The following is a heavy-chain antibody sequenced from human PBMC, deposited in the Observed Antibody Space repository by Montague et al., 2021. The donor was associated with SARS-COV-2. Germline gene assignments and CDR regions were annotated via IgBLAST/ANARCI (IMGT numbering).Heavy chain of an antibody. D-gene: IGHD2-2*01. CDR3: APAVPVADDS. Sequence: SLRLSCAASGFNFGVYEMNWVRQTPGKGLEWVSYINGGSSVMYYXDSVMGRLTISRDNAESSLYLQMNSLRAEDTAVYYCAPAVPVADDSWGQGTLVTVSS. J-gene: IGHJ5*02. CDR1: GFNFGVYE. V-gene: IGHV3-48*03. CDR2: INGGSSVM.